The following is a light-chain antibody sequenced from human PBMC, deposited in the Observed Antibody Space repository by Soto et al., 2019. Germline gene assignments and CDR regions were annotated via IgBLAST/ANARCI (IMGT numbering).Light chain of an antibody. CDR3: CSYRSVNTVV. CDR2: EVT. J-gene: IGLJ2*01. Sequence: QSALTQPASVSGSPGQSITISCTGTSSDVGFFNYVPWYQQHPGKAPKLMIYEVTNRPSGVSIRFSRSKSGNTASLTISGLQAEDEADYYCCSYRSVNTVVFGRGTKVTVL. V-gene: IGLV2-14*01. CDR1: SSDVGFFNY.